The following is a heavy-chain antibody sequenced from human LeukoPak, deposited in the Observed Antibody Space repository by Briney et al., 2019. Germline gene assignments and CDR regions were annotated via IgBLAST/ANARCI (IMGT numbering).Heavy chain of an antibody. V-gene: IGHV4-59*02. CDR1: VGSVSGAY. Sequence: SEALSLTCAVSVGSVSGAYWSWIRQPPGKGLGWMGYVYFSGSTNYNPSLTSRVTISADTSKNHFYLKLTSVTAADTAVYYCAYSIGYYDEWFQNWGQGTLVTVSS. CDR2: VYFSGST. CDR3: AYSIGYYDEWFQN. J-gene: IGHJ1*01. D-gene: IGHD3-22*01.